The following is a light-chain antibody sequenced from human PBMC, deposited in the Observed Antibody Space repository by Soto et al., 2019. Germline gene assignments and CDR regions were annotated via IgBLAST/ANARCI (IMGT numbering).Light chain of an antibody. CDR1: SSDVGGSGL. J-gene: IGLJ1*01. CDR3: SSYTSSSTLCV. Sequence: QSALTQPASVSGSPGQSITISCTGTSSDVGGSGLVSWYQFHPGKAPKLLIFEGFKRPSGISNRFSGSKSGNTASLTISGLQAEDEADYYCSSYTSSSTLCVFGTGTKLTVL. V-gene: IGLV2-14*02. CDR2: EGF.